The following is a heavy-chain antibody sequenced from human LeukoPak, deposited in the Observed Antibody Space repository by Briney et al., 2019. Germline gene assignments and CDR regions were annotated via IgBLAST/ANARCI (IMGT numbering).Heavy chain of an antibody. Sequence: SETLSLTCTVSGGSISSYYWSWIRQPPGKGLEWIGYIYYSGSTNYNPSLKSRVTISVDTSKNQFSLKLSSVTAADTAVYYCARDSLQLDVWWDDTFDSWGQGTMVTVSS. CDR3: ARDSLQLDVWWDDTFDS. J-gene: IGHJ3*02. CDR1: GGSISSYY. D-gene: IGHD1-1*01. V-gene: IGHV4-59*01. CDR2: IYYSGST.